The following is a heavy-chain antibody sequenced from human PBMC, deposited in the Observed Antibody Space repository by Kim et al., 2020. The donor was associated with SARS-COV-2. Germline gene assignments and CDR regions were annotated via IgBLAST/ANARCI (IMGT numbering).Heavy chain of an antibody. D-gene: IGHD5-18*01. CDR2: MKSKTDGGTT. CDR1: GFTFSNAW. J-gene: IGHJ6*02. CDR3: TTDQTAMVFWANYYYYGMDV. Sequence: GGSLRLSCAASGFTFSNAWMSWVRQAPGKGLEWVGRMKSKTDGGTTDYAAPVKGRFTISRDDSKNTLYLQMNSLKTEDTAVYYCTTDQTAMVFWANYYYYGMDVWGQGTTVTVSS. V-gene: IGHV3-15*01.